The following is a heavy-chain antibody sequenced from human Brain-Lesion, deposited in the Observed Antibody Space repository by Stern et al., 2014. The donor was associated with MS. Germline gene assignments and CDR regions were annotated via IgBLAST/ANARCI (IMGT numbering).Heavy chain of an antibody. CDR3: ARGRSRVHPPLDP. D-gene: IGHD2-2*01. CDR1: GYSITRAAFS. Sequence: QLVESGSGLVKPSQPLSLTCSVSGYSITRAAFSWTWIRHAPGNGLEWIGYMYYGGSPLYNPSLRSRVNISGDTSTKQVYPRLSSVTAADTAVYYCARGRSRVHPPLDPWGQGTLVTVSS. V-gene: IGHV4-30-2*01. CDR2: MYYGGSP. J-gene: IGHJ5*02.